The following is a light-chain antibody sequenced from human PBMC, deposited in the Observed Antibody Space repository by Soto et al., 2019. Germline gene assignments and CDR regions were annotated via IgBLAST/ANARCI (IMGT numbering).Light chain of an antibody. V-gene: IGLV2-14*01. CDR2: EVS. Sequence: QSVLTQPASVSGSPGQSITIVCTGTSXDVGGYNYVSWYQQHPGKAPKLMIYEVSNRPSGVSNRFSGSKSGNTASLTISGLQAEDEADYYCSSYTSSLYVFGTGTKVTVL. CDR1: SXDVGGYNY. CDR3: SSYTSSLYV. J-gene: IGLJ1*01.